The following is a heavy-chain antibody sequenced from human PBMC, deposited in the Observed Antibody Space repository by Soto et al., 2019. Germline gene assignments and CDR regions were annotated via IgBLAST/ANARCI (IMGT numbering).Heavy chain of an antibody. CDR2: ISNSGRIT. CDR1: GFTFSDYY. J-gene: IGHJ4*02. CDR3: ARDHGGGGLTLEY. V-gene: IGHV3-11*01. Sequence: QVHLEESGGGLVKPGGSLRLSCTASGFTFSDYYMGWIRQTPGKGLEWVSDISNSGRITHHADSVEGRFTISRDNAKNSLYLKMNSRSPEDSAIYYGARDHGGGGLTLEYWGQGTLATVSS. D-gene: IGHD3-16*01.